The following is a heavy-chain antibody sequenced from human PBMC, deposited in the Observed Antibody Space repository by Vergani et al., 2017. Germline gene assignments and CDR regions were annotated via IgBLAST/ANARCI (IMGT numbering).Heavy chain of an antibody. J-gene: IGHJ6*03. Sequence: QVQLVQSGAEVKKPGASVKVSCKASGYTFTSYGISWVRQAPGQGLEWMGWISAYNGNTNYAQKLKGRVTMTTDKSTSTAYMELRSLISDDTAVYFYARDLSDIVVVPAADDYYYYYYMYVWGKGTTVTVSS. D-gene: IGHD2-2*01. CDR1: GYTFTSYG. CDR3: ARDLSDIVVVPAADDYYYYYYMYV. CDR2: ISAYNGNT. V-gene: IGHV1-18*01.